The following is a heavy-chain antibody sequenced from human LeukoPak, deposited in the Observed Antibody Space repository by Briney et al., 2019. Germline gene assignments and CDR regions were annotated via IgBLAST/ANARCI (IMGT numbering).Heavy chain of an antibody. V-gene: IGHV3-9*01. J-gene: IGHJ4*02. CDR3: AKDITYDSSGYYRN. D-gene: IGHD3-22*01. Sequence: PGGSLRLSCAASGFTFDDYAMHWVRQAPGKGLEWVSGISWNSGSIGYADSVKGRFTISRDNAKNSLYLQMNSLRAEDTALYYCAKDITYDSSGYYRNWGQGTLVTVSS. CDR2: ISWNSGSI. CDR1: GFTFDDYA.